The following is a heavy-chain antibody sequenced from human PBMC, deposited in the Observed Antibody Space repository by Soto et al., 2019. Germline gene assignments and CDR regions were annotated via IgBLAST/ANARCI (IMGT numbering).Heavy chain of an antibody. V-gene: IGHV3-30*03. CDR2: VSFDGSST. Sequence: PGGSLRLSCPASGFTFNNYPMHWVRQPPGQGLEWVAVVSFDGSSTYYADSVKGRFTISRDSSNNTVSLQMNRLTNEDTAAYYCATAGWGGDYYYGLDVWGQGTTVTVSS. D-gene: IGHD2-21*01. CDR3: ATAGWGGDYYYGLDV. J-gene: IGHJ6*02. CDR1: GFTFNNYP.